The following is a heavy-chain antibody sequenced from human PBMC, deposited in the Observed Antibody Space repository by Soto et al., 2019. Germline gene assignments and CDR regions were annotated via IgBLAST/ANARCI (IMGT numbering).Heavy chain of an antibody. J-gene: IGHJ4*02. CDR2: ISYDGSNK. CDR3: AKHFVNGEVDY. D-gene: IGHD3-10*01. Sequence: GGSLRLSCAASGFTFSSYGMHWVRQAPGKGLEWLALISYDGSNKYYTDSVKGRFIISRDTAKNTLFLQMNSLTAEDTAVYYCAKHFVNGEVDYWGQGNPVTVSS. CDR1: GFTFSSYG. V-gene: IGHV3-30*18.